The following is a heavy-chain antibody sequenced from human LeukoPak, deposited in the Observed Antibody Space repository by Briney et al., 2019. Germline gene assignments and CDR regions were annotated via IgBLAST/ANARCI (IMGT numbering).Heavy chain of an antibody. CDR2: IYYSGST. V-gene: IGHV4-30-4*07. CDR3: ARVEMATKQVWFDP. CDR1: GGSISSGGYS. Sequence: NSSETLSLTCAVSGGSISSGGYSWSWIRQPPGKGLEWIGYIYYSGSTYYNPSLKSRVTISVDTSKNQFSLKLSSVTAADTAVYYCARVEMATKQVWFDPWGQGTLVTVSS. D-gene: IGHD5-24*01. J-gene: IGHJ5*02.